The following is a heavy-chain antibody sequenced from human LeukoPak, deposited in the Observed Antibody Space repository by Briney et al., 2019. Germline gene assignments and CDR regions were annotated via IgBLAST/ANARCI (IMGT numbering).Heavy chain of an antibody. CDR3: ARISGGYSNGDDAFDI. V-gene: IGHV6-1*01. CDR1: GDSVSSNSAA. CDR2: TYYRSKWYN. J-gene: IGHJ3*02. D-gene: IGHD5-18*01. Sequence: SQTLSLTCAISGDSVSSNSAAWNWIRQSPSRGLEWLGRTYYRSKWYNDYAVSVKSRIAINPDTSKNQFSLQLNSVTPEDTAVYYCARISGGYSNGDDAFDIWGQGTMVTVSS.